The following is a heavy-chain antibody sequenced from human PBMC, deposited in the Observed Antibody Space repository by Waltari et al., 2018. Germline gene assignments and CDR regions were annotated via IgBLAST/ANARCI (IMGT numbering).Heavy chain of an antibody. CDR3: ARDRDSKAFDI. J-gene: IGHJ3*02. V-gene: IGHV1-69*14. CDR1: GGTFTRYA. CDR2: IIPIFGTA. Sequence: QVQLVQAGSEAKKPGSAVKVSCKAAGGTFTRYAIIWVRQAPGQGLEWMGGIIPIFGTANYAQKFQGRVTITADKSTSTASMELSSLRSEDTAVYYCARDRDSKAFDIWGQGTMVTVSS. D-gene: IGHD3-22*01.